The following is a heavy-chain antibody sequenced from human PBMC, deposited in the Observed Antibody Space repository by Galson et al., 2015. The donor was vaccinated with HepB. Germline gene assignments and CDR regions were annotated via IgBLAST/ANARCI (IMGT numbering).Heavy chain of an antibody. CDR1: GITFRNSW. D-gene: IGHD5-12*01. CDR2: IKPDGTET. Sequence: LRLSCAASGITFRNSWMDWVRQAPGKGLEWVANIKPDGTETYYLDSVKGRFIISRDNAHNSLYLQMNNVRAEDTAVYYCARDRGWLQFDSWGQGTLVAASS. CDR3: ARDRGWLQFDS. J-gene: IGHJ4*02. V-gene: IGHV3-7*01.